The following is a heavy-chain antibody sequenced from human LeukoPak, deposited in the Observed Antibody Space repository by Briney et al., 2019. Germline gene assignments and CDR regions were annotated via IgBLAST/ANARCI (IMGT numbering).Heavy chain of an antibody. J-gene: IGHJ6*02. Sequence: GASVKVSCTPSVYTFTSYAISWVRQAPGQGLEWMGWISGYNGNTKYAQKVQGRVTTTTDTSTSTAYMELRSLRSDDTAVYYCARGYSYGSDYYYGMDVWGQGTTVTVSS. V-gene: IGHV1-18*01. CDR2: ISGYNGNT. CDR3: ARGYSYGSDYYYGMDV. CDR1: VYTFTSYA. D-gene: IGHD5-18*01.